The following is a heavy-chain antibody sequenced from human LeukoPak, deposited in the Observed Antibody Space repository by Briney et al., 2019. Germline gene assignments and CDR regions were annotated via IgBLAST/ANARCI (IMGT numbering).Heavy chain of an antibody. CDR1: GGTFSSYA. D-gene: IGHD3-3*01. CDR2: IIPIFGTA. CDR3: ARDRFSALTYNFWSGYYRWFDP. J-gene: IGHJ5*02. V-gene: IGHV1-69*13. Sequence: SVKVSCKASGGTFSSYAISWVRQAPGQGLEWMGGIIPIFGTANYAQKFQGRVTITADESTSTAYMELSSLRSEDTAVYYCARDRFSALTYNFWSGYYRWFDPWGQGTLVTVSS.